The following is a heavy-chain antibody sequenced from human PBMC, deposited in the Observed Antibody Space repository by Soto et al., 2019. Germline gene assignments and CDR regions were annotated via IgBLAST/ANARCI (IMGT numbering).Heavy chain of an antibody. Sequence: QVHLVQSGAEVKKPGASVKVSCKASGYTFNIYAMLWVRQAPGQRLEWMGWINAGNGNTKYSQKYQGRHTISRDTSASTAYMELSSLSSEDTAVYYCARSLDIVVPSNWFDPWGQGTLVTVSS. D-gene: IGHD2-15*01. V-gene: IGHV1-3*01. CDR3: ARSLDIVVPSNWFDP. CDR1: GYTFNIYA. CDR2: INAGNGNT. J-gene: IGHJ5*02.